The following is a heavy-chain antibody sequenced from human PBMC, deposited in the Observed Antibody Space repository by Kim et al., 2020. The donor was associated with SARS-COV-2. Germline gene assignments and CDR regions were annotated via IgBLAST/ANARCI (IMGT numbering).Heavy chain of an antibody. V-gene: IGHV3-7*01. Sequence: GGTLRLSCAASGFTLSGYWMSWVRKAPGKGLEWVANIKDDGSQKYYVDSVKGRFTISRDNAKNSLFLQMNFLRAEDTAVYYCARETPGGAVTIDLWGQGILVTVSS. CDR1: GFTLSGYW. D-gene: IGHD4-17*01. CDR3: ARETPGGAVTIDL. J-gene: IGHJ5*02. CDR2: IKDDGSQK.